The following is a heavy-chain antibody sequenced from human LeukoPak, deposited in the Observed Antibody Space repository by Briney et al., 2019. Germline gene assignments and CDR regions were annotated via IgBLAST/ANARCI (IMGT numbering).Heavy chain of an antibody. CDR3: ARSRDGYNLAFDY. J-gene: IGHJ4*02. CDR2: IYYSGST. CDR1: GGSVSSGSYY. V-gene: IGHV4-61*01. Sequence: PSETLSLTCTVSGGSVSSGSYYWSWIRQPPGKGLEWIGYIYYSGSTNYNPSLKSRVTISVDTSKNQFSLKLSSVTAADTAVYYCARSRDGYNLAFDYWGQGTLVTVSS. D-gene: IGHD5-24*01.